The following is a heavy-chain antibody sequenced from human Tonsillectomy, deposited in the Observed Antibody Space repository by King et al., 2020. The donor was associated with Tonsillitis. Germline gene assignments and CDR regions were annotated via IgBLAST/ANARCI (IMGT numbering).Heavy chain of an antibody. CDR3: ARGIFGELLLDLGFDY. V-gene: IGHV4-39*01. D-gene: IGHD1-26*01. Sequence: QLQESGPGLVKPSETLSLTCTVSGGSISSSSYYWGWVRQPPGKGLEWIGNSYYSGNTDYNPSLKSRVTISVDTSKNQFSLKLSSVTAADTAVYYCARGIFGELLLDLGFDYWGQGTLVTVSS. CDR1: GGSISSSSYY. CDR2: SYYSGNT. J-gene: IGHJ4*02.